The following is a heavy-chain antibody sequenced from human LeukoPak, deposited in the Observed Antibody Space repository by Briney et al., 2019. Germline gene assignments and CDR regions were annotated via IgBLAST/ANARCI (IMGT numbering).Heavy chain of an antibody. CDR2: ISGSGGST. J-gene: IGHJ4*02. CDR3: ARGIVGATTFDY. Sequence: GGSLRLSCAASGFTFSSYAMSWVRQAPGKGLEWVSAISGSGGSTYYADSVKGRFTISRDNSKNTLYLQMNSLRAEDTAVYYCARGIVGATTFDYWGQGTLVTVSS. D-gene: IGHD1-26*01. V-gene: IGHV3-23*01. CDR1: GFTFSSYA.